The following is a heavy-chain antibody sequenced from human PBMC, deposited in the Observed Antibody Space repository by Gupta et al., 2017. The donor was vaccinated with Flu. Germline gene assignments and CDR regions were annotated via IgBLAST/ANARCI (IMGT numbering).Heavy chain of an antibody. CDR3: ARDFYSSSFFGY. CDR2: ISSSSSYI. J-gene: IGHJ4*02. Sequence: EVQLMESGGGLVKPGGSLRLSCAASGFTFSSYSMNWVRQAPGKGMEWVSAISSSSSYIYYADSVKGRFTISRDNAKNSLYLQMNSLRAEDTAVYYCARDFYSSSFFGYWGQGTLVTASS. V-gene: IGHV3-21*01. D-gene: IGHD6-6*01. CDR1: GFTFSSYS.